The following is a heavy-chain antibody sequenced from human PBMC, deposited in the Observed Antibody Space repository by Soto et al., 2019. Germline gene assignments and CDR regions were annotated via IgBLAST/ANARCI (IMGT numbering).Heavy chain of an antibody. J-gene: IGHJ4*02. CDR3: ARGGSIVGATRYSYGANQIDY. D-gene: IGHD1-26*01. CDR2: ISSSSAYT. Sequence: GGSLRLSCAASGFPFSDYYMSWIRQAPGKGLEWVSYISSSSAYTNYADSVRGRFTISRDNANNSLYLQMNSLRAEDTAMFYCARGGSIVGATRYSYGANQIDYWGRGTLVTVSS. CDR1: GFPFSDYY. V-gene: IGHV3-11*05.